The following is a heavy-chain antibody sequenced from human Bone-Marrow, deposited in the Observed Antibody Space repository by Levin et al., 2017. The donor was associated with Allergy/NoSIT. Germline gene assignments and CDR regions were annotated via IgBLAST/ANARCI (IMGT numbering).Heavy chain of an antibody. CDR1: GFTVSNNY. D-gene: IGHD2-15*01. CDR3: ARNRHCIGGRCYSV. J-gene: IGHJ4*02. CDR2: IYSGVTT. Sequence: GGSLRLSCAASGFTVSNNYMRWVRQAPGKGLEWVSLIYSGVTTYYADSVKGRFTISRDNSKNTVYLQMNSLRAEDTAVYYCARNRHCIGGRCYSVWGQGTLVTVSS. V-gene: IGHV3-53*01.